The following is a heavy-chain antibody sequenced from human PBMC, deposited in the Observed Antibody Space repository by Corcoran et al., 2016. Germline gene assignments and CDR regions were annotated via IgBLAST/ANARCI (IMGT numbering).Heavy chain of an antibody. Sequence: QLQLQESGPGLVKPSETLSLTCTVSGGSISSSSYYWGWIRQPPGKGLEWIGSIYYSGSNYYNPSLKSRVTISVDTAKNQFSLKLSSVTAADTAVYYCARDRRGTTLKEGYVDYWGQGTLVTFSS. CDR2: IYYSGSN. J-gene: IGHJ4*02. CDR3: ARDRRGTTLKEGYVDY. D-gene: IGHD1-7*01. CDR1: GGSISSSSYY. V-gene: IGHV4-39*07.